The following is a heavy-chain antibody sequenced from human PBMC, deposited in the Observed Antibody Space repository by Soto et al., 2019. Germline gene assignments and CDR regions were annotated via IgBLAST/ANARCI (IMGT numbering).Heavy chain of an antibody. J-gene: IGHJ6*02. CDR3: ARDYYDSSGYCGMDV. Sequence: QVQLQESGPGLVKPSQTLSLTCTVSGDSISSGGYYWSWIRQHPGKCLEWIGYIYYSGITYYNPFLKSRVNISVDTSKNKFSLKLSSVTAADTAVYYCARDYYDSSGYCGMDVWGQGTTVTVSS. D-gene: IGHD3-22*01. CDR1: GDSISSGGYY. CDR2: IYYSGIT. V-gene: IGHV4-31*03.